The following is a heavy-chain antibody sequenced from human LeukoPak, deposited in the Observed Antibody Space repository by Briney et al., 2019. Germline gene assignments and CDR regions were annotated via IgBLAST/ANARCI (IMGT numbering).Heavy chain of an antibody. J-gene: IGHJ4*02. CDR3: ARDEGGYGED. D-gene: IGHD4-17*01. CDR1: GYTFTGYY. V-gene: IGHV1-2*06. CDR2: INPNSGGT. Sequence: ASVKVSCKASGYTFTGYYMHWVPQAPGQGLEWMGRINPNSGGTNDAQKFQGRDTMTRPTSISTAYVELSRLRSDGTAVYYCARDEGGYGEDWGQGTLVTVSS.